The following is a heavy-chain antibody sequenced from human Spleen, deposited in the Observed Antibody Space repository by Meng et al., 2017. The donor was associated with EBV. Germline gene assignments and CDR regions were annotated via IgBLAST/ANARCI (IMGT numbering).Heavy chain of an antibody. CDR3: ARDTKD. D-gene: IGHD2-2*01. V-gene: IGHV3-53*01. J-gene: IGHJ4*02. CDR1: GFTVSNYY. Sequence: SGGGLVQPGGSLRLSCAASGFTVSNYYMTWVRQPPGKGLEWVSIIYWSGDTRYADSVKGRFTISRDNSKNTLYLQMSSLRVDDTAVYYCARDTKDWGQGTLVTVSS. CDR2: IYWSGDT.